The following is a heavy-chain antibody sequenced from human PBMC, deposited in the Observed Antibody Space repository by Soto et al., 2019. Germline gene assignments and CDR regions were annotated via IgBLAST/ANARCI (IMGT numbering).Heavy chain of an antibody. D-gene: IGHD3-22*01. J-gene: IGHJ6*02. CDR2: IIPIFGTA. Sequence: QVQLVQSGAEVKKPGSSVKVSCKASGGTFSSYAISWVRQAPGQGLEWMGGIIPIFGTANYAQKFQGRVTSTADEATSTAYMEPSSLRSEDTAVYDGAREMGSSGYGDMDVWGQGTTVTVSS. CDR3: AREMGSSGYGDMDV. V-gene: IGHV1-69*01. CDR1: GGTFSSYA.